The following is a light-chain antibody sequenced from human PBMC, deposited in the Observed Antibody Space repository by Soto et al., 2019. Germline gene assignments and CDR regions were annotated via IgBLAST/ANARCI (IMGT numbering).Light chain of an antibody. J-gene: IGLJ1*01. CDR2: DVA. Sequence: QSVLTQPASVSDSPGQSITISCTGTSSDVGGYNFVSWYQQHPGKPPKLIIYDVANRPSGVSNRFSGSKSGSTASLTISRLQTEDEADYYCVSYTSSTTYVFGTGTKLTVL. CDR3: VSYTSSTTYV. V-gene: IGLV2-14*03. CDR1: SSDVGGYNF.